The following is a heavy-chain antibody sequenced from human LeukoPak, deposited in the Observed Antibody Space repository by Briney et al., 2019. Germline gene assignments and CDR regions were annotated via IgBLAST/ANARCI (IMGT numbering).Heavy chain of an antibody. D-gene: IGHD6-13*01. CDR1: GFTFSDYY. Sequence: GSLRLSCAASGFTFSDYYMSWIRQAPGKGLEWVSYISSSGSTIYYADSVKGRFTISRDNAKNSLYLQMNSLRAEDTAVYYCARDPPSQYSSSGFDYWGQGTLVTVSS. J-gene: IGHJ4*02. CDR2: ISSSGSTI. V-gene: IGHV3-11*01. CDR3: ARDPPSQYSSSGFDY.